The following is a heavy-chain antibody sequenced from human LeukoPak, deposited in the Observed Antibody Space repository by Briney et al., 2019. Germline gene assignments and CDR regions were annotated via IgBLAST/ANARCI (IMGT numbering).Heavy chain of an antibody. CDR1: GFTFSSYA. V-gene: IGHV3-23*01. CDR2: ISGSGGST. Sequence: PGGSLRLSCAASGFTFSSYAMSWVRQAPGKGLEWVLAISGSGGSTYYADSVKGRFTISRDNSKNTLYLQMNSLRAEDTAVYYCAKEHDYYYGSGSSPRPRGAFDIWGQGTMVTVSS. CDR3: AKEHDYYYGSGSSPRPRGAFDI. J-gene: IGHJ3*02. D-gene: IGHD3-10*01.